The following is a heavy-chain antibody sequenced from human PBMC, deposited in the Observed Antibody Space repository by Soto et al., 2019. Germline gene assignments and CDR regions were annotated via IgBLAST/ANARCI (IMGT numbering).Heavy chain of an antibody. CDR1: GGSVTNSSYY. CDR3: ARVHDSSGYYWFDP. J-gene: IGHJ5*02. Sequence: PSETLSLTCTVSGGSVTNSSYYWGWIRQSPGKGLEWIGSVYYRGRSYSKSSVKSRVTISVDTSKNQFSLKLSSVTAADTAVYYCARVHDSSGYYWFDPWGRGTLVTVSS. V-gene: IGHV4-39*07. CDR2: VYYRGRS. D-gene: IGHD3-22*01.